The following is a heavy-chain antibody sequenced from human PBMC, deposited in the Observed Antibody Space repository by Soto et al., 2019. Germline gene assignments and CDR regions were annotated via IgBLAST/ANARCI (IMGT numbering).Heavy chain of an antibody. CDR3: AKDYGDYVQGFDY. Sequence: EVQLLESGGGLVQPGGSLRLSCAASGFTFSSYAMSWVRQAPGKGLEWVSAISGSGGSTYYADSVKGRFTISRDNSKNTLYLQMNSLRAEDTDVYYCAKDYGDYVQGFDYWGQGTLVTVSS. J-gene: IGHJ4*02. CDR2: ISGSGGST. D-gene: IGHD4-17*01. V-gene: IGHV3-23*01. CDR1: GFTFSSYA.